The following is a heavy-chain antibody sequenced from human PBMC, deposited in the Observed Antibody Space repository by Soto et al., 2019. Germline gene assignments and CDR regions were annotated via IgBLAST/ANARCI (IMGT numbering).Heavy chain of an antibody. CDR3: ATDCGRFLECYGMDL. J-gene: IGHJ6*02. Sequence: PSETLSLTCTVSGGSISSYYWSWIRQPPGKGLEWIGYIYYSGSTNYNPSLKSRVTISVDTSKNQFSLKLSSVTAADTAVYYCATDCGRFLECYGMDLWGQGTTVTVSS. CDR1: GGSISSYY. D-gene: IGHD3-3*01. CDR2: IYYSGST. V-gene: IGHV4-59*01.